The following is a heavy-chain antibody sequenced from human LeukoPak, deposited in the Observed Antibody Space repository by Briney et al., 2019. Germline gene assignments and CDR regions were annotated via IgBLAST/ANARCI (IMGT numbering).Heavy chain of an antibody. CDR2: FKRESDGGTI. J-gene: IGHJ6*03. CDR3: SAGHSSGWHPDWTDYHYVDV. Sequence: GGPLRLSCAASGFIVSNAWMSWVRQAPGKGLEWVGRFKRESDGGTIDYAAPVQGRFSISRDDSVNTFYLQMNSLKADDTAVYYCSAGHSSGWHPDWTDYHYVDVWGKGTTVTVSS. D-gene: IGHD6-19*01. CDR1: GFIVSNAW. V-gene: IGHV3-15*01.